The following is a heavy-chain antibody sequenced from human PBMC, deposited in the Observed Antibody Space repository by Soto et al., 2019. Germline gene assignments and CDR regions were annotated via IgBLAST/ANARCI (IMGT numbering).Heavy chain of an antibody. CDR3: AKNSVVVPAAADNSVNWGNDAFDN. J-gene: IGHJ3*02. CDR2: IKHDGSEK. V-gene: IGHV3-7*01. Sequence: GGSLRLSCAASGFTFSSYWMSWVRQAPGKGLEWVANIKHDGSEKYYVDSVKGRFTISRDNAKNSLYLQMNSLRAEDTAVYYSAKNSVVVPAAADNSVNWGNDAFDNWGQGTMVTVSS. CDR1: GFTFSSYW. D-gene: IGHD2-2*01.